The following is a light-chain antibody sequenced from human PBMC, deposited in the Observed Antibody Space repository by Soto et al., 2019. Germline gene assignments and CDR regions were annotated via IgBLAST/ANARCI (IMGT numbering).Light chain of an antibody. CDR1: TGAVTTGHY. J-gene: IGLJ2*01. CDR3: LLSYRGVGV. CDR2: DTN. V-gene: IGLV7-46*01. Sequence: QAVVTQEPSLTVSPGGTVTLTCGSNTGAVTTGHYPYWFQQKPGQAPRTLICDTNNKHSWTPARFSGSLLGGKAALTLSGAQPEDEADYYCLLSYRGVGVFGGGTKVTVL.